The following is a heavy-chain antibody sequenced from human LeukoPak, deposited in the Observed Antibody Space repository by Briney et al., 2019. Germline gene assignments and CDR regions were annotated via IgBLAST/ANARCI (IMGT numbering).Heavy chain of an antibody. Sequence: GESLKISCKGSGYSFTSYWIGWVRQMPGKGLEWMGIIYPGDSDTRYSPSSQGQVTISADKSISTAYLQWSSLKASDTAMYYCARHEATSRYCSSTSCYLPSEYWGQGTLVTVSS. J-gene: IGHJ4*02. CDR1: GYSFTSYW. CDR2: IYPGDSDT. CDR3: ARHEATSRYCSSTSCYLPSEY. D-gene: IGHD2-2*01. V-gene: IGHV5-51*01.